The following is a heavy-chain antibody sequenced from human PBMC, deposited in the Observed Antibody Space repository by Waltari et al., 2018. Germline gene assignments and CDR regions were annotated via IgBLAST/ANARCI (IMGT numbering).Heavy chain of an antibody. D-gene: IGHD6-13*01. CDR3: ARVLISAAGKGIDY. CDR2: IDGDGGVT. J-gene: IGHJ4*02. Sequence: EVQLVETGGGLVQPGGSLRLSCEVSGFTFRSYWMQWVRQGPGKGLEWVSRIDGDGGVTNYADSVKGRFTISRDNAKNTVYLQMNSLRVEDTAVYYCARVLISAAGKGIDYWGQGTLVTVSS. V-gene: IGHV3-74*01. CDR1: GFTFRSYW.